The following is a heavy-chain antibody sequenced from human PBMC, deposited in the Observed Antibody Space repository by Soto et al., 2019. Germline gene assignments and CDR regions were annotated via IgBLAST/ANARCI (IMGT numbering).Heavy chain of an antibody. CDR1: GFNFGDFG. J-gene: IGHJ4*02. CDR2: IRSKVYGGTT. Sequence: GGSLRLSCTASGFNFGDFGLSWVRQAPGKGLEWVSFIRSKVYGGTTDYAVSVKGRFIISRDDSKSVVYLQMSNLTTEDTAVYYCTRDRDPFEYWGQGVLVTVPQ. CDR3: TRDRDPFEY. V-gene: IGHV3-49*04.